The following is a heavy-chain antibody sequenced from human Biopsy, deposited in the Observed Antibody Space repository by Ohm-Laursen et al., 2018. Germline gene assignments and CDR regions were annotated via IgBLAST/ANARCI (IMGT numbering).Heavy chain of an antibody. J-gene: IGHJ6*02. CDR1: EFTFNNYG. CDR3: AKDRYNYTPIGGFSMDV. D-gene: IGHD5-18*01. Sequence: SLRLSCTASEFTFNNYGMQWVRQAPGKGLEWVAFIFYDGSNTYYADSVKGRFTISRDNSRDTLYLQMSSLRAEDTAVYYCAKDRYNYTPIGGFSMDVWGQGTTVTVSS. V-gene: IGHV3-30*18. CDR2: IFYDGSNT.